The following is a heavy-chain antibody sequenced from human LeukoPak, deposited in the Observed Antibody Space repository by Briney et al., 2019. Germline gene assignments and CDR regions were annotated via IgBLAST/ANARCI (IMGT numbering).Heavy chain of an antibody. CDR3: ATERTSGRNWFDP. V-gene: IGHV5-10-1*01. CDR1: GYSFTTYW. D-gene: IGHD3-10*01. Sequence: GESLRISCKGSGYSFTTYWISWVRQMPGKGLEWMGRIDPSDSYTKYSPSFQGHVTISVDKSVGTAYLQWSSLKSSDTAIYYCATERTSGRNWFDPWGQGTLVTVSS. J-gene: IGHJ5*02. CDR2: IDPSDSYT.